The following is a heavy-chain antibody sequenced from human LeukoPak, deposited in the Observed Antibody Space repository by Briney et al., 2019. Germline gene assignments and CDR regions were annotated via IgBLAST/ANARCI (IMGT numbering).Heavy chain of an antibody. CDR2: INPSGGST. CDR1: GYTFTSYY. V-gene: IGHV1-46*01. CDR3: ATDAPSGFDSSGYSNYYYYYMDV. J-gene: IGHJ6*03. D-gene: IGHD3-22*01. Sequence: GASVKVSCKASGYTFTSYYMHWVRQAPGQGLEGMGIINPSGGSTSYAQEFQGRVTMTRDMSTSTVYMELSSLTSQDTAVSYSATDAPSGFDSSGYSNYYYYYMDVWGKGTPVTVSS.